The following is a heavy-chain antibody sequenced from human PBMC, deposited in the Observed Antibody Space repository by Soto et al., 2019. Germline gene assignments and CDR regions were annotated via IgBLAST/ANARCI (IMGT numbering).Heavy chain of an antibody. Sequence: VGSLRLSCAASGFTFSSYWMHWVRQAPGKGLLWVSRINSDWSSTSYADSVKGRFTISRDNAKNTLYLQMSSLRAEDTAVYYCARGIRNYYGVDVWGQGTTVTVSS. CDR2: INSDWSST. CDR3: ARGIRNYYGVDV. CDR1: GFTFSSYW. J-gene: IGHJ6*02. V-gene: IGHV3-74*01. D-gene: IGHD5-18*01.